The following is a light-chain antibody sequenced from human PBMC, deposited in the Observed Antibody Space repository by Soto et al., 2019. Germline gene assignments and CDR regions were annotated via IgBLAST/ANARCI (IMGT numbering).Light chain of an antibody. V-gene: IGKV1-39*01. CDR1: QSISSW. Sequence: DIQMTQSPSTLSASVGDRVTITCRASQSISSWLAWYQQKPGKAPNLLIYDATSLESGIPSRFSGGGSGTDFTLTVSSLRPEDVATYYCQQGYTTPLTFGQGTKVDIK. J-gene: IGKJ1*01. CDR3: QQGYTTPLT. CDR2: DAT.